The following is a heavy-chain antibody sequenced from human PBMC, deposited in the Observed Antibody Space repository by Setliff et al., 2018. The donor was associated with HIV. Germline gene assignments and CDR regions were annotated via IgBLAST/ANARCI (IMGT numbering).Heavy chain of an antibody. Sequence: LSLTCTVPGGSISSGNYYWSWIRQHPGKGLEWIGYIYYGGRTYYNPSLKSRVTISVDTSKNHFSLKVLSVTAADTAVYHCAMGGRLGELLTWFDPWGQGTLVTVSS. CDR2: IYYGGRT. CDR3: AMGGRLGELLTWFDP. J-gene: IGHJ5*02. CDR1: GGSISSGNYY. D-gene: IGHD3-16*01. V-gene: IGHV4-31*03.